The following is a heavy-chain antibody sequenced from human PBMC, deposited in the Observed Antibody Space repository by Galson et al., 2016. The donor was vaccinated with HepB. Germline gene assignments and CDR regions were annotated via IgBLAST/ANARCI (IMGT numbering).Heavy chain of an antibody. CDR3: AKESGYSDRYPYYYCMDV. D-gene: IGHD2-21*02. CDR2: ISGST. V-gene: IGHV3-23*01. CDR1: GFTFSNYA. Sequence: SLRLSCAASGFTFSNYAMNWVRQAPGKGLEWVSVISGSTYYADSVRGRFTISRDNSKNTLYLQMNSLRVEDTAVYYCAKESGYSDRYPYYYCMDVWGQGTTVTVSS. J-gene: IGHJ6*02.